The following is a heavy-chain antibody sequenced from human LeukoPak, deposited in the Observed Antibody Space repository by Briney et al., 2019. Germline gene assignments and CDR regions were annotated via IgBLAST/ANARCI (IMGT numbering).Heavy chain of an antibody. V-gene: IGHV3-23*01. J-gene: IGHJ4*02. CDR3: AKDYADYGDYVFDY. Sequence: PGGSLRLPCAASGLTFSSYAMSWVRQAPGEGLEWASAISGSGGSTYYADSVKGRFTISRDNSKNTLYLQMNSLRAEDTAVYYCAKDYADYGDYVFDYWGQGTLVTVSS. CDR2: ISGSGGST. CDR1: GLTFSSYA. D-gene: IGHD4-17*01.